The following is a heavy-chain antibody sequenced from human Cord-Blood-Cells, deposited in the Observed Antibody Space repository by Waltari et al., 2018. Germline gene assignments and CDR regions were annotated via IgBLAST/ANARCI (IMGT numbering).Heavy chain of an antibody. D-gene: IGHD2-21*02. V-gene: IGHV1-2*02. Sequence: QVQLVQSGAEVKKPGASVKVSCKASGYTFTGYYMHWVRQAPGQGLEWMGWMNPISGGTNYAQKFQCRVTMTRDTSISTAYMELSRLRSDDTAVYYCARGVTARDAFDIWGQGTMVTVSS. CDR1: GYTFTGYY. J-gene: IGHJ3*02. CDR3: ARGVTARDAFDI. CDR2: MNPISGGT.